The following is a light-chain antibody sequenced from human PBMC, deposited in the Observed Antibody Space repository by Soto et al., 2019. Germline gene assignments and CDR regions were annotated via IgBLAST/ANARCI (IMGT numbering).Light chain of an antibody. Sequence: QSALTQPASVSGSPGQSIAISCTGTSSDVGGYNYVSWYQQHPGKAPKLMDYDVSNRPSGVSNRFSGSKSGNTASLTISWLQAEDEADYYCSSYTSSSTYVFGTGTKVTVL. CDR1: SSDVGGYNY. CDR3: SSYTSSSTYV. J-gene: IGLJ1*01. CDR2: DVS. V-gene: IGLV2-14*01.